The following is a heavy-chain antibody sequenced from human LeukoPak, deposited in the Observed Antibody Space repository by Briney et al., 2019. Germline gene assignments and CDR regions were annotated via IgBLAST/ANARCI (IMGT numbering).Heavy chain of an antibody. D-gene: IGHD6-13*01. J-gene: IGHJ5*02. CDR3: ARWAKYSSSHSVGNWFDP. V-gene: IGHV4-59*01. CDR1: GGSISSYY. Sequence: SETLSLTCTVSGGSISSYYWSWIRQPPGKGLEWIGYIYYSGSTNYNPSLKSRVTISVDTSKNQFSLKLSSETAADTAVYYCARWAKYSSSHSVGNWFDPWGQGTLVTVSS. CDR2: IYYSGST.